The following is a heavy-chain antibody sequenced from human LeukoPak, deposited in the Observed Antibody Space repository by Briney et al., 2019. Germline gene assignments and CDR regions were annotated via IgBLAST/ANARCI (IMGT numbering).Heavy chain of an antibody. CDR3: AINYYDSSGYQPFDY. CDR2: INPNSGGT. V-gene: IGHV1-2*06. D-gene: IGHD3-22*01. J-gene: IGHJ4*02. Sequence: GASVKVSCKASGYTFTGYYMHWVRQAPGQGLEWMGRINPNSGGTNYAQKFQGRVTMTRDTSISTAYMELSSLRSEDTAVYYCAINYYDSSGYQPFDYWGQGTLVTVSS. CDR1: GYTFTGYY.